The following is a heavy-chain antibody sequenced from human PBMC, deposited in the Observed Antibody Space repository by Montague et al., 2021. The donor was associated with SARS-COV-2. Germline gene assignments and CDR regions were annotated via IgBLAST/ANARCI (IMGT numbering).Heavy chain of an antibody. CDR1: GGSFSGYY. CDR2: IIHSGST. Sequence: SETLSLTCAVYGGSFSGYYWSWIRQPPGKGLEWIGEIIHSGSTNYNPSLRGQFTISVDTPRNRFSLKRSSVTAADTAVYYCAGGPGDDNCSGGGCYSRYYYGMDVWGQGTTVTVSS. CDR3: AGGPGDDNCSGGGCYSRYYYGMDV. J-gene: IGHJ6*02. D-gene: IGHD2-15*01. V-gene: IGHV4-34*12.